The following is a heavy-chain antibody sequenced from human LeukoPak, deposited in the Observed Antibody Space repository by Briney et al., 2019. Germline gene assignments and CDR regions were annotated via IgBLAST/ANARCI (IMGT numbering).Heavy chain of an antibody. CDR3: ARRAGYYYDSSGYFAY. V-gene: IGHV4-34*01. CDR1: GGSFSDYY. Sequence: SETLSLTCAVYGGSFSDYYWSWIRQPPGKGLEWIGEINHSGSTNYNPSLKSRVTISVDTSKNQFSLKLSSVTAADTAVYYCARRAGYYYDSSGYFAYWGQGTLVTVSS. J-gene: IGHJ4*02. CDR2: INHSGST. D-gene: IGHD3-22*01.